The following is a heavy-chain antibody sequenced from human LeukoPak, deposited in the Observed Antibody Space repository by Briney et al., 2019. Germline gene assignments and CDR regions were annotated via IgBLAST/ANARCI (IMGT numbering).Heavy chain of an antibody. Sequence: SETLSLTCTVSGASMSNSFWSWIRQPAGKGLEWIGRIYSSGRTNYNPSLKSRVTLSIDTSNNQFSLKLTSVTAADTALYYCARAPAGCCGTCPFDYWGQGTLITVSS. CDR1: GASMSNSF. J-gene: IGHJ4*02. V-gene: IGHV4-4*07. CDR3: ARAPAGCCGTCPFDY. CDR2: IYSSGRT. D-gene: IGHD1-1*01.